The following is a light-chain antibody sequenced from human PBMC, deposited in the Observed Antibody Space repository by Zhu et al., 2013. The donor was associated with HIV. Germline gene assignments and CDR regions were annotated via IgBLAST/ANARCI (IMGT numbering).Light chain of an antibody. Sequence: DIQMTQSPSSLSASVGDRVTITCRASQSIAGYLNWYQQKPGKAPKLLIYAASTLQSGVPSRFSGSGSGTDFTFTISSLQPEDFATYSCQQGYSNPRTFGQGTRVEIK. V-gene: IGKV1-39*01. J-gene: IGKJ1*01. CDR1: QSIAGY. CDR3: QQGYSNPRT. CDR2: AAS.